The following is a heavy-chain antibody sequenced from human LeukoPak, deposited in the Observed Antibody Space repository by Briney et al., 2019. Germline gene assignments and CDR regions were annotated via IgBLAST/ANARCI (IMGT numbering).Heavy chain of an antibody. CDR2: IRYDGSNK. J-gene: IGHJ4*02. V-gene: IGHV3-30*02. CDR3: AKVMWYDSSGYAFDY. CDR1: GFTFSSYG. D-gene: IGHD3-22*01. Sequence: GGSLRLSCAASGFTFSSYGMHWVRQAPGKGLEWVAFIRYDGSNKYYADSVKGRFTISRDNSKNTLYLQMNSLRAEDTAVYYCAKVMWYDSSGYAFDYWGQGTLVTVSS.